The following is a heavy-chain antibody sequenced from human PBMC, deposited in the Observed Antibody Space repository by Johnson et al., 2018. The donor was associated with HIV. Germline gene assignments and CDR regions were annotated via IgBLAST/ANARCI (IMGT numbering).Heavy chain of an antibody. V-gene: IGHV3-20*04. J-gene: IGHJ3*02. CDR1: GFTFEDYG. CDR2: INWSGGST. CDR3: AKDQAGVPSAWSAFDI. Sequence: VQLVESGGGVVRPGGSLRLSCAASGFTFEDYGMSWVRQPPGKGLEWVSGINWSGGSTAYADSMKGRFTISRDNDKKSLYLHVNSLRAEDTAFYYCAKDQAGVPSAWSAFDIWGQGTTVTVSS. D-gene: IGHD6-19*01.